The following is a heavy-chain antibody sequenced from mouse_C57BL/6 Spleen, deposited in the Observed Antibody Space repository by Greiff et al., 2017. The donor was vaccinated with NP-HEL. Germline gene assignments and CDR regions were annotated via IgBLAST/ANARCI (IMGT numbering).Heavy chain of an antibody. CDR1: GFTFSSYT. D-gene: IGHD1-1*01. CDR2: ISGGGGNT. J-gene: IGHJ3*01. V-gene: IGHV5-9*01. CDR3: ARLDYGREGFSY. Sequence: EVMLVESGGGLVKPGGSLKLSCAASGFTFSSYTMSWVRQTPEKRLEWVATISGGGGNTYYPDSVKGRFTISRDNAKNTLYLQMSSLRSEDTALYYCARLDYGREGFSYWGEGTLVSVSA.